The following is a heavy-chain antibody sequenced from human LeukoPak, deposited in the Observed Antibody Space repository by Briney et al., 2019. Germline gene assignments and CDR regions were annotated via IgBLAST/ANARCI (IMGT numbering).Heavy chain of an antibody. CDR2: IYHSGST. CDR1: GGSISSGGYY. D-gene: IGHD3-22*01. Sequence: SETLSLTCTVSGGSISSGGYYWSWIRQPPGKGLEWIGYIYHSGSTYYNPSLKSRVTISVDRSKNQFSLKLSSVTAADTALYYCARGWYSYDSSAHKYYFDYWGQGILVTVSS. V-gene: IGHV4-30-2*01. J-gene: IGHJ4*02. CDR3: ARGWYSYDSSAHKYYFDY.